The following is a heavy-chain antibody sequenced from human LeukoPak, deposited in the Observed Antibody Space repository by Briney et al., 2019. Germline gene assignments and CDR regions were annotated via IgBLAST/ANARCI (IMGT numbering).Heavy chain of an antibody. CDR3: ARDRAARYFGY. V-gene: IGHV3-33*01. Sequence: PGGSLRLSCAASGFTFSNYGMHWVRQAPGKGLEWVAVIWYDGTKKYYADSVKGRLTISRDNSKNTLYLEMNSLRAEDTAVYYCARDRAARYFGYWGQGTLVTVSS. CDR2: IWYDGTKK. CDR1: GFTFSNYG. J-gene: IGHJ4*02.